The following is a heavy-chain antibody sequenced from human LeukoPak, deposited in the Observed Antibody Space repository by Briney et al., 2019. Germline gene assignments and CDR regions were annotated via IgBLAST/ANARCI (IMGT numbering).Heavy chain of an antibody. CDR3: AKDGTVTTFDLYYMDV. J-gene: IGHJ6*03. CDR2: ISGSGGST. V-gene: IGHV3-23*01. Sequence: GGSLRLSCAASGFTFSSYAMSWVRQAPGKGLEWVSAISGSGGSTYSADSVKGRFTISRDNSKNTLYLQMNSLRAEDTAVYYCAKDGTVTTFDLYYMDVWGKGTTVTVSS. CDR1: GFTFSSYA. D-gene: IGHD4-11*01.